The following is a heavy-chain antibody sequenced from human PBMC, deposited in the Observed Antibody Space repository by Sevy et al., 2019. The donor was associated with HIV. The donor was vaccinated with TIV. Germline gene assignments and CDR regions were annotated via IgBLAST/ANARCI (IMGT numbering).Heavy chain of an antibody. CDR3: ARVRGSIAARPAFDY. CDR2: ICYSGST. J-gene: IGHJ4*02. Sequence: SETLSLTCTVSGGSISSYYWSWIRQPPGKGLEWIGYICYSGSTNYNPSLKSRVTISVDTSKNQFSLKLSSVTAADTAVYYCARVRGSIAARPAFDYWGQGTLVTVSS. CDR1: GGSISSYY. D-gene: IGHD6-6*01. V-gene: IGHV4-59*01.